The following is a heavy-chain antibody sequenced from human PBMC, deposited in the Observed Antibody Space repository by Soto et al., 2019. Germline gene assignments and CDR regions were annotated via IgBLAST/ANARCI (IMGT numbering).Heavy chain of an antibody. Sequence: ASVKVSCKASGYTLTSYGISWVRQAPGQGLEWMGWISAYNGNTNYAQKLQGRVTMTTDTSTSTAYMELRSLRSDDTAVYYCARDTYGDYPHYYYGMDVWGQGTTVTVSS. V-gene: IGHV1-18*04. CDR2: ISAYNGNT. D-gene: IGHD4-17*01. CDR3: ARDTYGDYPHYYYGMDV. J-gene: IGHJ6*02. CDR1: GYTLTSYG.